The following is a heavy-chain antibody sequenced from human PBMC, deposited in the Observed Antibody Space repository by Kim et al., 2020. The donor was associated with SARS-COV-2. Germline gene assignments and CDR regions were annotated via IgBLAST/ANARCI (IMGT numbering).Heavy chain of an antibody. CDR2: IIPIFGTA. J-gene: IGHJ4*02. Sequence: SVKVSCKASGGTFSSYAISWVRQAPGQGLEWMGGIIPIFGTANYAQKFQGRVTITADESTSTAYMELSSLRSEDTAVYYCARGSGGGGILTGYYPYFDYWGQGTLVTVSS. V-gene: IGHV1-69*13. CDR3: ARGSGGGGILTGYYPYFDY. CDR1: GGTFSSYA. D-gene: IGHD3-9*01.